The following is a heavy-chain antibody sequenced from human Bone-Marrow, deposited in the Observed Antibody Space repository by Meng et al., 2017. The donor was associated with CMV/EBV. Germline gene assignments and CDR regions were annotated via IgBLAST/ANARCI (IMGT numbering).Heavy chain of an antibody. V-gene: IGHV3-7*01. J-gene: IGHJ4*02. CDR3: ARTQYNWNDVALSNFDY. CDR2: IKPDASG. CDR1: GFSFSRSW. D-gene: IGHD1-20*01. Sequence: GESLKISCAASGFSFSRSWMNWVRQAPGKGLEWVANIKPDASGYFGDAVKGRFTISRDNAKNSLYLQMNSLRVEDTAVYYCARTQYNWNDVALSNFDYWGQGTLVTV.